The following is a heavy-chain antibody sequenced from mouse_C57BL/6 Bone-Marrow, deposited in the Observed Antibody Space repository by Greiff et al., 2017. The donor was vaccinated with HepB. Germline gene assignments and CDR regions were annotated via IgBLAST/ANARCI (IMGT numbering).Heavy chain of an antibody. V-gene: IGHV5-4*03. CDR1: GFTFSSYA. J-gene: IGHJ2*01. CDR2: ISDGGSYT. D-gene: IGHD1-1*01. Sequence: EVMLVESGGGLVKPGGSLKLSCAASGFTFSSYAMSWVRQTPEKRLEWVATISDGGSYTYYPDNVKGRFTISRDNAKNNLYLQMSHLKSEDTAMYYCARGHNPNPYYYGSGAYYFDYWGQGTTLTVSS. CDR3: ARGHNPNPYYYGSGAYYFDY.